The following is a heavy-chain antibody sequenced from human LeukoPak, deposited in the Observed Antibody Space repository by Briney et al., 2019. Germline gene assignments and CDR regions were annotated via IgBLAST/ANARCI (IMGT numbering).Heavy chain of an antibody. D-gene: IGHD6-13*01. J-gene: IGHJ4*02. V-gene: IGHV3-21*01. CDR2: ISSSSSYI. CDR1: GFTFSSYS. CDR3: ARDIAAAGDY. Sequence: GGSLRLSCAASGFTFSSYSMNWVRQAPGKGLEWVSSISSSSSYIYYADSVKGRLTISRDNAKNSLYLQMNSLRAEDTAVYYCARDIAAAGDYWGQGTLVTVSS.